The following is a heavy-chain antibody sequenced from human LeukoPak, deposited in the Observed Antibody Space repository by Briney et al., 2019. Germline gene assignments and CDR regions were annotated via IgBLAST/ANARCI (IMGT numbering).Heavy chain of an antibody. CDR2: SSDRT. CDR1: GFTFSSYA. J-gene: IGHJ4*02. V-gene: IGHV3-23*01. D-gene: IGHD6-19*01. Sequence: GVSVRLSCRASGFTFSSYAMIGLRHARGKALEWLSTSSDRTYYPGSVKGRFTISRDTSQNTLFLHMDGLTDGDTAIYYFATSRGAGNHYFDYWGQGSLVTVSS. CDR3: ATSRGAGNHYFDY.